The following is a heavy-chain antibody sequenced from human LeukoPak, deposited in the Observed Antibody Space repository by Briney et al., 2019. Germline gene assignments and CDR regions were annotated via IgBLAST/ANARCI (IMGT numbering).Heavy chain of an antibody. CDR2: ISSSSSTM. J-gene: IGHJ4*02. CDR3: VRDGFGY. CDR1: GFXFSSYN. V-gene: IGHV3-48*02. D-gene: IGHD3-16*01. Sequence: PGGSLRLSCAASGFXFSSYNINWVRQAPGKGLEWVSYISSSSSTMHYADSVKGRFTISRDNGKNSLYLQMNSLRDEDTAVYYCVRDGFGYWGQGTLVTVSS.